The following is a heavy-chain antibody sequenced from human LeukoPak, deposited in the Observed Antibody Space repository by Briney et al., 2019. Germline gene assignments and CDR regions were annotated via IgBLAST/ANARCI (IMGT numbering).Heavy chain of an antibody. CDR2: IIPIFGTA. V-gene: IGHV1-69*13. D-gene: IGHD2/OR15-2a*01. J-gene: IGHJ4*02. Sequence: ASVKVSCKASGGTFSSYAISWVRQAPGQGLEWMGGIIPIFGTANYAQKFQGRVTITADESTSTAYMELSSLRSEDTAEYYCARDLEYPNRFFDYWGQGTLVTVSS. CDR1: GGTFSSYA. CDR3: ARDLEYPNRFFDY.